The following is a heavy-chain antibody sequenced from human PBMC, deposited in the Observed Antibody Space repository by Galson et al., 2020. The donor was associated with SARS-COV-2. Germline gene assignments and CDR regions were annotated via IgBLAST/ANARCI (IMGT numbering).Heavy chain of an antibody. J-gene: IGHJ4*02. Sequence: GRSLRLSCAASGFTFKSNWMHWVRQVPGKGLVWVSRINRDGSTTTYADAVKGRFTISRDNAKNTLYLEMNSLRADDTAVYYCARDSAIVGVRFDYWGQGTLVTVSS. CDR3: ARDSAIVGVRFDY. CDR1: GFTFKSNW. CDR2: INRDGSTT. D-gene: IGHD1-26*01. V-gene: IGHV3-74*01.